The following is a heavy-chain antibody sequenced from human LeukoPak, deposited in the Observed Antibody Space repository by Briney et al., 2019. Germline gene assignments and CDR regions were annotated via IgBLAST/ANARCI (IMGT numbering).Heavy chain of an antibody. D-gene: IGHD2-15*01. CDR1: GGSISSSSYY. J-gene: IGHJ3*02. CDR2: IYYSGST. Sequence: SETLSLTCTVSGGSISSSSYYWGWIRQPPGKGLEWIGRIYYSGSTYYNPSLKSRVTISVDTSKNQFSLKLSSVTAADTAVYYCARYCSGGSCYQNDAFDIWGQGTMVTVSS. CDR3: ARYCSGGSCYQNDAFDI. V-gene: IGHV4-39*07.